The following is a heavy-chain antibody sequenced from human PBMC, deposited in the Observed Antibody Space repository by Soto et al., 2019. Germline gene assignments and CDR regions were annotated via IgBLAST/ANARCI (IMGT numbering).Heavy chain of an antibody. D-gene: IGHD6-13*01. CDR1: GFTFSNAW. Sequence: GGSLRLSCAAPGFTFSNAWMSWVRQAPGKGLEWVGRIKSKTDGGTTDYAAPVKGRFTISRDDSKNTLHLQMNSLKTEDTAVYYCTTQGIAAYFDYWGQGTLVTVSS. CDR2: IKSKTDGGTT. J-gene: IGHJ4*02. CDR3: TTQGIAAYFDY. V-gene: IGHV3-15*01.